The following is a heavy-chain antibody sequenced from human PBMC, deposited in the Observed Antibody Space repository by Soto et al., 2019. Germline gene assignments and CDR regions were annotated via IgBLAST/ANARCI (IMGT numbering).Heavy chain of an antibody. V-gene: IGHV1-18*01. D-gene: IGHD3-16*02. CDR3: ARVVTYYDYIWGSYRSYMDV. J-gene: IGHJ6*03. Sequence: GASVKVSCKASGYTFTSYGISWVRQAPGQGLEWMGWISAYNGNTNYAQKLQGRVTMTTDTSTSTAYMELRSLRSDDTAVYYCARVVTYYDYIWGSYRSYMDVWGKGTTVTVSS. CDR1: GYTFTSYG. CDR2: ISAYNGNT.